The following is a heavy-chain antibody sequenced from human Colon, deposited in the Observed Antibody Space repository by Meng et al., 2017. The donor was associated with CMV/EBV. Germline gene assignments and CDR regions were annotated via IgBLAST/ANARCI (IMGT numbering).Heavy chain of an antibody. V-gene: IGHV3-30*02. D-gene: IGHD2-2*02. CDR1: GFTFSSYG. CDR3: AKDRVRNCSSSSCDIAASRAKTGDY. J-gene: IGHJ4*02. Sequence: GESLKISCAASGFTFSSYGMHWVRQAPGKGLEWVAFIRYDGSNKYYADSVKGRFTISRDNSKNTLYLQMNSLRAEDTAVYYCAKDRVRNCSSSSCDIAASRAKTGDYWGQGTLVTVSS. CDR2: IRYDGSNK.